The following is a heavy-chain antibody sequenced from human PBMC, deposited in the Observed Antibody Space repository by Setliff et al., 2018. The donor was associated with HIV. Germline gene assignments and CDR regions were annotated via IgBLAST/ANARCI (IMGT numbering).Heavy chain of an antibody. CDR1: GFTVRGYW. CDR2: IKQDGSER. D-gene: IGHD3-3*01. CDR3: ARAAAYFNFWTGYHPHAFDI. V-gene: IGHV3-7*01. J-gene: IGHJ3*02. Sequence: LRLSCAASGFTVRGYWMSWVRQAPGKGLEWVANIKQDGSERYYVDSVKGRFTISRDNTNNSLYLHMNSLRAEDTAVYYCARAAAYFNFWTGYHPHAFDIWGQGTMVTVSS.